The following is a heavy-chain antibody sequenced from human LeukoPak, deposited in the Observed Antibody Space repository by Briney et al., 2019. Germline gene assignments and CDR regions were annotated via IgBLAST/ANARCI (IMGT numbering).Heavy chain of an antibody. J-gene: IGHJ4*02. D-gene: IGHD3-9*01. CDR3: AKVASTYDTLTGAIDG. CDR2: ISWNSGTI. V-gene: IGHV3-9*01. Sequence: SLRLSCAASGFTFADYAMQWVRQGPGKGLEWVSGISWNSGTIAYADSVKGRFIISRDNAKKSLYLQLNSLGAEDTAFYYCAKVASTYDTLTGAIDGWGQGILVTVSS. CDR1: GFTFADYA.